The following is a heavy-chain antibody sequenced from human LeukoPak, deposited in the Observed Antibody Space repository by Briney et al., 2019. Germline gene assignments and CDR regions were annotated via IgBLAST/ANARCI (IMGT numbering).Heavy chain of an antibody. CDR3: ARGGLLRSLNAPVGYY. Sequence: GASVKVSCKASGYTFTSYYMHWVRQAPGQGLEWMGIINPSGGSTSYAQKFQGRVTMTRDTSTSTVYMELSSLRSEDTAVYYWARGGLLRSLNAPVGYYWGQGTLVTVSS. CDR2: INPSGGST. D-gene: IGHD3-22*01. CDR1: GYTFTSYY. V-gene: IGHV1-46*01. J-gene: IGHJ4*02.